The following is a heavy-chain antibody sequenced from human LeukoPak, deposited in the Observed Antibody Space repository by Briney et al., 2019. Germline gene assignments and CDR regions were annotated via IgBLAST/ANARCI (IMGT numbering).Heavy chain of an antibody. D-gene: IGHD5-12*01. CDR1: GGSISSYY. J-gene: IGHJ3*02. Sequence: SETLSLTCTVSGGSISSYYWSWIRQPPGKGLEWVGYISYSGSTNYNPSLKSRVTISVDTSKNQFSLKLSSVTAADTAVYYCARDQVDPDSTDAFDIWGQGTMVTVSS. CDR2: ISYSGST. V-gene: IGHV4-59*01. CDR3: ARDQVDPDSTDAFDI.